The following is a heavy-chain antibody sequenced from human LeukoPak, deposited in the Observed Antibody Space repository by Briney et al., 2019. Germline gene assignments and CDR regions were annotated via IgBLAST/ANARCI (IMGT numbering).Heavy chain of an antibody. CDR2: IYTSGST. V-gene: IGHV4-4*07. D-gene: IGHD6-13*01. J-gene: IGHJ3*02. CDR3: AIYSCSDYIDAFDI. Sequence: TSETLSLTCTVSGGSISSYYWSWIRQPAGKGLEWIGRIYTSGSTNYNPSLKSRVTMSVDTSKNQFSLKLSSVTAADTAVYYCAIYSCSDYIDAFDIWGQGTMVTVSS. CDR1: GGSISSYY.